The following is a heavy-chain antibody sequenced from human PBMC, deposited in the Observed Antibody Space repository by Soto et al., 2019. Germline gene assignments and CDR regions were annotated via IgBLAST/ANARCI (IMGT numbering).Heavy chain of an antibody. CDR2: ISGSGDTT. CDR1: GPSFSSYP. J-gene: IGHJ4*02. D-gene: IGHD6-13*01. Sequence: ELHLLESGGGWVRPGGSLTLSCEASGPSFSSYPMTWVRQAPGKGLEWVSAISGSGDTTHYAASVRGRLTISRDNSKNMVFLQMSGLRPEDTALYFCAGPVGGYQVLFGSWYGTRSDYWGQGTLVTVSS. V-gene: IGHV3-23*01. CDR3: AGPVGGYQVLFGSWYGTRSDY.